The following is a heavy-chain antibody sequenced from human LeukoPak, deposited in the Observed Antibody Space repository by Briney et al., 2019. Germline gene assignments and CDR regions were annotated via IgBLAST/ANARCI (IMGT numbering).Heavy chain of an antibody. CDR3: AKDWNYDSRGLNYFDY. J-gene: IGHJ4*02. V-gene: IGHV3-21*04. CDR1: GFTFSSYS. CDR2: ISSSGSYI. Sequence: GGSLRLSCAASGFTFSSYSMNWVRQAPGKGLEWVSCISSSGSYIYYADSVKGRFTISRDNSKDMLYLQMNSLRAEDTAMYYCAKDWNYDSRGLNYFDYWGQGALVTVSS. D-gene: IGHD3-22*01.